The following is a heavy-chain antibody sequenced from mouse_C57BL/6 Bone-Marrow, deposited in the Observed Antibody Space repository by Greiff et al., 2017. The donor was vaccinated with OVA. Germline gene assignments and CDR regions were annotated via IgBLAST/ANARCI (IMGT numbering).Heavy chain of an antibody. CDR1: GFTFSSYG. V-gene: IGHV5-6*01. CDR3: ARRITPFDY. D-gene: IGHD1-1*01. Sequence: EVHLVESGGDLVKPGGSLKLSCAASGFTFSSYGMSWVRQTPDKRLEWVATISSGGSYTYYPDSVKGRFTISRDNAKNTLYLQMSSLRSEDTALYYCARRITPFDYWGQGTTLTVSS. J-gene: IGHJ2*01. CDR2: ISSGGSYT.